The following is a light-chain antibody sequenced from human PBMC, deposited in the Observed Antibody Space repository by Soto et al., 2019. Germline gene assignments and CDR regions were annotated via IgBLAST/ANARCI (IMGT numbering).Light chain of an antibody. CDR1: SSDIGDHNS. CDR2: AVS. J-gene: IGLJ2*01. V-gene: IGLV2-14*03. CDR3: SSYTTSTTVI. Sequence: QSALTQPASVSGSPGQSITISCTGTSSDIGDHNSVSWYLQQPGKAPKLMIYAVSNQPSGVSNRFSGSKSGNTASLTISGLQAEDEADYYCSSYTTSTTVIFGGGTKVTVL.